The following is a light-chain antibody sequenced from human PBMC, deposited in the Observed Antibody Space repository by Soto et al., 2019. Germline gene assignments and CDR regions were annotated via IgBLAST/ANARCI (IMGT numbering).Light chain of an antibody. CDR3: QQYGRSPLLYT. Sequence: EIVLTQSPGTLSLSPGERATLSCRASQSVTSNYLAWYQQKPGQAPRPLIYGASTRAAGVTDRFSGSGSGTDFTLTITRLEPEDFAVYYSQQYGRSPLLYTFGQGTKLGVK. CDR1: QSVTSNY. CDR2: GAS. V-gene: IGKV3-20*01. J-gene: IGKJ2*01.